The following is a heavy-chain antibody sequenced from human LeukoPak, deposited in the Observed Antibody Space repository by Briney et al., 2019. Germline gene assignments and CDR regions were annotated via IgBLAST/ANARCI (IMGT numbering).Heavy chain of an antibody. Sequence: ASVKVSCKASGYTFTSYGISWVRQAPGQGLEWMGWISAYNGNTNYAQKLQGRVTMTTDTSTSTAYMELRSLRSDDTAVYYCARDPTGYCSSTSCYGPDYWGQGTLVTVSS. D-gene: IGHD2-2*01. CDR3: ARDPTGYCSSTSCYGPDY. CDR2: ISAYNGNT. J-gene: IGHJ4*02. CDR1: GYTFTSYG. V-gene: IGHV1-18*01.